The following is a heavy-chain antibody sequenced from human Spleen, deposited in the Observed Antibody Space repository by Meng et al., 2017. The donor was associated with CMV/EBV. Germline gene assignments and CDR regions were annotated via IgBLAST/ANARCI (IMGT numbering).Heavy chain of an antibody. Sequence: KVPCKASGGTFSSYAISWVRQAPGQGLGWMGGIIPIFGTANYAQKFQGRVTITTDESTSTAYMELSSLRSEDTAVYYCAREARGIAYYWGQGTLVTVSS. CDR1: GGTFSSYA. CDR3: AREARGIAYY. J-gene: IGHJ4*02. D-gene: IGHD6-13*01. CDR2: IIPIFGTA. V-gene: IGHV1-69*05.